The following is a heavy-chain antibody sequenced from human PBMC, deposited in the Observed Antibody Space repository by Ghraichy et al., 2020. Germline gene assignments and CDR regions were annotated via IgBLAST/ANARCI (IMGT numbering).Heavy chain of an antibody. J-gene: IGHJ4*02. CDR2: INSDGSST. Sequence: GALRLSCAASGFTFSSYWMHWVRQAPGKGLVWVSRINSDGSSTSYADSVKGRFTISRDNAKNTLYLQMNSLRAEDTAVYYCARDHSLEWYAFYWGQGTLVTVSS. D-gene: IGHD3-3*01. V-gene: IGHV3-74*01. CDR3: ARDHSLEWYAFY. CDR1: GFTFSSYW.